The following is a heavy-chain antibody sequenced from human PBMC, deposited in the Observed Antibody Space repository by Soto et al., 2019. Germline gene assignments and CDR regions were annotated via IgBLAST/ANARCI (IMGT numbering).Heavy chain of an antibody. CDR1: GRSFSGYY. Sequence: QVQLQQWAAGLLKPSETLSLTCAVYGRSFSGYYWSWIRQPPGKGLEWIGEINHSGSTNYNPSLKSRVTISVETSQNQFSLNLSSVTAADTAVYYCARAYGGNSGVFDYWGQGTLVTVSS. CDR2: INHSGST. D-gene: IGHD4-17*01. J-gene: IGHJ4*02. V-gene: IGHV4-34*01. CDR3: ARAYGGNSGVFDY.